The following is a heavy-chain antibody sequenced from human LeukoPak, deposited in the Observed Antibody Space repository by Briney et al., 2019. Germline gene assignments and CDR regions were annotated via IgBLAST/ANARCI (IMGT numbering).Heavy chain of an antibody. D-gene: IGHD2-2*02. J-gene: IGHJ4*02. CDR1: GFTFSNAW. V-gene: IGHV3-15*07. CDR3: TTLPLGYCSGASCYSYFDY. CDR2: IKSKTDGGTT. Sequence: GGSLRLSCAASGFTFSNAWMNWVRQAPGKGLEWLGRIKSKTDGGTTDYAAPVKGRFTISRDDSKNTLYLQMNSLKTEDTALYYCTTLPLGYCSGASCYSYFDYWGQGTLVTVSS.